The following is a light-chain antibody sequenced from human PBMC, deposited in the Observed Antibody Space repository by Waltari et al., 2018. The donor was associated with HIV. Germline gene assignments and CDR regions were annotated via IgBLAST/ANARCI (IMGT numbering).Light chain of an antibody. J-gene: IGLJ1*01. CDR3: CSYAGSSTFSYV. V-gene: IGLV2-23*02. CDR1: SSDVGNYNL. CDR2: EVS. Sequence: QPALTQPASVSGSPGQSITISCTGTSSDVGNYNLFSWYQQHPGKAPKLMIYEVSKRPSGISNRFSGSKSGNTASLTISGLQGEDEADYYCCSYAGSSTFSYVFGTGTKVTVL.